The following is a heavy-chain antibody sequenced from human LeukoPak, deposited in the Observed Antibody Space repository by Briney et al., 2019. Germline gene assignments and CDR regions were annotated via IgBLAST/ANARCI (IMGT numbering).Heavy chain of an antibody. CDR3: ARARLGYCSGGSCYSTYYGMDV. CDR2: IYYGGST. D-gene: IGHD2-15*01. V-gene: IGHV4-31*01. CDR1: GGSISSGCYY. Sequence: SQTLSLTCTVSGGSISSGCYYWSWLRQHPGKGLEWIIYIYYGGSTYYNPSLKSPVTISKYTSKNHSSLNHSSVTAADTAVYYCARARLGYCSGGSCYSTYYGMDVWGKGTTVTVSS. J-gene: IGHJ6*04.